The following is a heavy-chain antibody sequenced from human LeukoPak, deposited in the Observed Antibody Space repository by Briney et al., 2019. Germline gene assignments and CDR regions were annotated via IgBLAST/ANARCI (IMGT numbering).Heavy chain of an antibody. CDR1: GYSIISGYF. J-gene: IGHJ4*02. CDR3: ARVVASTSIDS. CDR2: IFHSGDV. D-gene: IGHD2-15*01. V-gene: IGHV4-38-2*02. Sequence: SETLSLTCIVSGYSIISGYFWGWVRQPPGKGPEWIGSIFHSGDVYYNPSLKSRVTLSVDPSKNRFSLKLTSVTAADTAIYYCARVVASTSIDSWGQGTLVTVSS.